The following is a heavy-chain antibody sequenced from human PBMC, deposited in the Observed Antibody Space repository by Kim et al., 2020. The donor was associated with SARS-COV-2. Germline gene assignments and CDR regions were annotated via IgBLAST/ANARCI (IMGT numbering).Heavy chain of an antibody. CDR2: ISSSGSTI. CDR3: ARAQWGYSPYYYYYYGMDV. D-gene: IGHD5-18*01. CDR1: GFTFSDYY. Sequence: GGSLRLSCAASGFTFSDYYMSWIRQAPGKGLEWVSYISSSGSTIYYADSVKGRFTISRDNSKNSLYLQMNSLRAEDTAVYYCARAQWGYSPYYYYYYGMDVWGQWTTVTVSS. V-gene: IGHV3-11*01. J-gene: IGHJ6*02.